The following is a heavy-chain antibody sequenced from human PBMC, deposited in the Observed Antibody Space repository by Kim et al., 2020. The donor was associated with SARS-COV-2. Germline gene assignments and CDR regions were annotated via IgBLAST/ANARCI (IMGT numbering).Heavy chain of an antibody. V-gene: IGHV4-39*07. J-gene: IGHJ5*02. CDR1: GGSISSSSYY. CDR3: ASTIFGATRWFDP. CDR2: IYYSGST. D-gene: IGHD3-3*01. Sequence: SETLSLTCTVSGGSISSSSYYWGWIRQPPGKGLEWIGSIYYSGSTYYNPSLKSRVTISVDTSKNQFSLKLSSVTAADTAVYYCASTIFGATRWFDPWGQGTLVTVSS.